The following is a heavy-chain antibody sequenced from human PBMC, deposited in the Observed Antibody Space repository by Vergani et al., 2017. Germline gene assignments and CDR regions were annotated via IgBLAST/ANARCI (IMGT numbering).Heavy chain of an antibody. CDR3: ARMGGYDEGDAFRIGYFDS. V-gene: IGHV4-31*03. D-gene: IGHD3-22*01. J-gene: IGHJ4*02. CDR1: GVSISSGVYY. CDR2: IYSTGST. Sequence: QVQLQESGPGLVKPSQTLSLTCSVSGVSISSGVYYWNWIRQHPGKGLEWIGYIYSTGSTHHNPSLRRRINMSVDTAKNQFSLKLNSVTAADTAMYYCARMGGYDEGDAFRIGYFDSWGRGILVTVSS.